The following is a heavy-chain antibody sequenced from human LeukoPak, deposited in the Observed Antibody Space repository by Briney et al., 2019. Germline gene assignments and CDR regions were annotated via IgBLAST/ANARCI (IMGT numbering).Heavy chain of an antibody. CDR3: TRDRSAVAGTGSSAHY. J-gene: IGHJ4*02. V-gene: IGHV3-49*04. CDR1: GLTFGDYA. CDR2: IRSKTYGGTT. D-gene: IGHD6-19*01. Sequence: AGASLRLSCTASGLTFGDYAMSWVRQAPGKGLEWVCFIRSKTYGGTTDYAASVKGSFTISRDEYKSIAYLQMNSLKTEDTAVYYCTRDRSAVAGTGSSAHYWGQGTLVTVSS.